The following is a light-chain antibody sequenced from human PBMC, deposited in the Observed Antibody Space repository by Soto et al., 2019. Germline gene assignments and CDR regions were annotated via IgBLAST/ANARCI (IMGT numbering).Light chain of an antibody. J-gene: IGKJ1*01. CDR3: QQSNSYPIT. Sequence: DIPMTQSPSTLSASVGDRVTITCRASQSISSRLAWYQQKPGKAPNLLIFDASSLESGVPSRFSGSGSGTEFTLTISSLQPDDFATYYCQQSNSYPITFGQGTKVEIK. V-gene: IGKV1-5*01. CDR1: QSISSR. CDR2: DAS.